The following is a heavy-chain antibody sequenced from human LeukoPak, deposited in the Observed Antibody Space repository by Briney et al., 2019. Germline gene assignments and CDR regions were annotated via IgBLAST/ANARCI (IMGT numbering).Heavy chain of an antibody. D-gene: IGHD3-16*01. J-gene: IGHJ2*01. CDR1: GFTFDDYA. Sequence: TGGSLRLSCAASGFTFDDYAMHWVRQAPGKGLEWVSVISGDGSRTHYTDSVKGRFTISRDNSKNSLYLQMNSLRTEDTALYYCAKDRGLGANCYFDLWGRGTLVTVSS. CDR2: ISGDGSRT. V-gene: IGHV3-43*02. CDR3: AKDRGLGANCYFDL.